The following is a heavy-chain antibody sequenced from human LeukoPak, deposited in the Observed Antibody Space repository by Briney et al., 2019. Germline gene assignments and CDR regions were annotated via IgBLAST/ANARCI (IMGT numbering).Heavy chain of an antibody. D-gene: IGHD2-21*02. Sequence: ASVKVSCKASGYTFTGYYMHWVRQAPGQGLEWMGWINPNSGGTNYAQKLQGRVTMTTDTSTSTAYMELRSLRSDDTAVYYCARAIVVVTANHDYWGQGTLVTVSS. CDR2: INPNSGGT. CDR3: ARAIVVVTANHDY. CDR1: GYTFTGYY. J-gene: IGHJ4*02. V-gene: IGHV1-2*02.